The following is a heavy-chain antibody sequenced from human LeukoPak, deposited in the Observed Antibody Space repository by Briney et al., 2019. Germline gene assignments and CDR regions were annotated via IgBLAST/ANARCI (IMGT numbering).Heavy chain of an antibody. CDR2: IYSSGST. CDR3: ARHGENGHSNGAYLDY. Sequence: SETLSLTCIVSGGSVNNYYWSWIRQPPGQGLGWIGSIYSSGSTSSRPSAKRPVVISADPSKSQFSMKLSTLTAADTAMYYCARHGENGHSNGAYLDYWGQGTLVTVSS. J-gene: IGHJ4*02. D-gene: IGHD4-11*01. CDR1: GGSVNNYY. V-gene: IGHV4-59*08.